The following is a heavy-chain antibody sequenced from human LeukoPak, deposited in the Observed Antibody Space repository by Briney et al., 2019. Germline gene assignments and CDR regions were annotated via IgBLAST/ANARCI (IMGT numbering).Heavy chain of an antibody. Sequence: RSLRLSCAASGFTFSSYAMHWVRQAPGKGLEWVAVISYDGSNKYYADSVKGRFTISRDNSKNTLYLQMNSLRAEDTAVYYCARDLGSIAASNFDYWGQGTLVTVSS. J-gene: IGHJ4*02. D-gene: IGHD6-6*01. V-gene: IGHV3-30-3*01. CDR1: GFTFSSYA. CDR3: ARDLGSIAASNFDY. CDR2: ISYDGSNK.